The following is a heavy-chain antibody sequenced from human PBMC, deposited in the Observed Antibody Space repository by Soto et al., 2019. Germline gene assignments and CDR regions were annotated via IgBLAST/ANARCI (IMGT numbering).Heavy chain of an antibody. Sequence: SETLSVTCAVYGGSFSGYYWSWIRQPPGKGLEWIGEINHSGSTNYNPSLKSRVTISVDTSKNQFSLKLSSVTAADTAVYYCARGSQFFGGHYYRLIFDYWGQGTLVTVSS. CDR1: GGSFSGYY. D-gene: IGHD3-22*01. V-gene: IGHV4-34*01. CDR3: ARGSQFFGGHYYRLIFDY. CDR2: INHSGST. J-gene: IGHJ4*02.